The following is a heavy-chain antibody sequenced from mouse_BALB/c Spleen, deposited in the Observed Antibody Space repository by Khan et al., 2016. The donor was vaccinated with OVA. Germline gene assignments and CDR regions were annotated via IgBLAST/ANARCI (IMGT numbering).Heavy chain of an antibody. D-gene: IGHD3-3*01. CDR2: ITYSGST. J-gene: IGHJ3*01. CDR3: ARGRAY. CDR1: GYSITSDYA. Sequence: VQLKESGPGLVKPSQSLSLTCTVTGYSITSDYAWNWIRQFPGNKLEWMGYITYSGSTSYIPSLKSRSSITRDTSKNQFFLQLNSVTSEDTATYYCARGRAYWGQGTLVTVSA. V-gene: IGHV3-2*02.